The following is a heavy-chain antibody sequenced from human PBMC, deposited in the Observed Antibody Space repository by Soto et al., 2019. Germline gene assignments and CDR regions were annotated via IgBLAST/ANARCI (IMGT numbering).Heavy chain of an antibody. Sequence: EVQLLESGGGLVQPGGSLRLSCAASGFTFSSYAMSWVRQAPGKGLEWVSAISGSGGSTYYTDSVKGRFTISRDNSKNTLYLQMNSLRAEDTAVYYCAKDSSYYDSSGPYDYWGQGTLVTVSS. J-gene: IGHJ4*02. D-gene: IGHD3-22*01. V-gene: IGHV3-23*01. CDR1: GFTFSSYA. CDR3: AKDSSYYDSSGPYDY. CDR2: ISGSGGST.